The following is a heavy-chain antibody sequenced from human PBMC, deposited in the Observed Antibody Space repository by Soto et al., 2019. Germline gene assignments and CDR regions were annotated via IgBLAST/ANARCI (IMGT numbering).Heavy chain of an antibody. CDR2: ISGSGGST. D-gene: IGHD3-3*01. J-gene: IGHJ4*02. CDR3: DMYYDFWSGYYQDY. V-gene: IGHV3-23*01. Sequence: PGGSLRLSCSSSGFPFSSYAMSLVPPAPGKGLEWVSAISGSGGSTYYADSVKGRFTISRDNSKNTLYLQMNSLRAEDTAVYYCDMYYDFWSGYYQDYWGQGTLVTVSS. CDR1: GFPFSSYA.